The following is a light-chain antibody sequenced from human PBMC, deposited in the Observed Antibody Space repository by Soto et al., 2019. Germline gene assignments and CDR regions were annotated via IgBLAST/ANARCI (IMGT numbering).Light chain of an antibody. J-gene: IGLJ1*01. CDR1: SSNIGSNT. Sequence: QSVLTQPPSASGTPGQRVTISCSGSSSNIGSNTVNWYQQLPGTAPKLLISSNNQRPSGVPDRFSGSKSGTSASLAISGRQSEDEADYYCAAWDDSLNGPVFGTGTKVTVL. CDR3: AAWDDSLNGPV. V-gene: IGLV1-44*01. CDR2: SNN.